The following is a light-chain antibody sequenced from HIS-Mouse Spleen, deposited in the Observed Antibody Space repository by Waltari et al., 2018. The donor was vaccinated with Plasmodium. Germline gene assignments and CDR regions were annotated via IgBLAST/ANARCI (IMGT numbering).Light chain of an antibody. CDR1: SSDVGSYNL. CDR3: CSYAGSSTFVV. CDR2: EGS. Sequence: QSALTQPASVSGSPGQSITISCTGTSSDVGSYNLVSWYQQHPGKAHKLLIYEGSKRPSGVTNRFSGSKSGNTASLTISGLQDEDEADYYCCSYAGSSTFVVFGGGTKLTVL. V-gene: IGLV2-23*03. J-gene: IGLJ2*01.